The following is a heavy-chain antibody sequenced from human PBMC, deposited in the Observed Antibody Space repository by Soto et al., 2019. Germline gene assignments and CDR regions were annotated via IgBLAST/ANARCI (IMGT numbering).Heavy chain of an antibody. CDR2: ISYDGSNK. CDR1: GFTFSSYA. V-gene: IGHV3-30-3*01. CDR3: AREDGDYVLSPLFDP. J-gene: IGHJ5*02. D-gene: IGHD4-17*01. Sequence: QVQLVECGGGVVQPGRSLRLSCAASGFTFSSYAMHWVRQAPGKGLERVAVISYDGSNKYYADSVKGRFTISRDNSKNTLYLQMNSLRAEDTAVYYCAREDGDYVLSPLFDPWGQGTLVTVSS.